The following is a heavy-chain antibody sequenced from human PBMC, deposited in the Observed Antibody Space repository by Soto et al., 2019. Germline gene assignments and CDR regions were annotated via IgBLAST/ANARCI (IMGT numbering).Heavy chain of an antibody. D-gene: IGHD3-10*01. CDR1: GFTFSSYG. V-gene: IGHV3-30*18. CDR3: AKDTGDYGSGTLDY. CDR2: ISYDGSNK. J-gene: IGHJ4*02. Sequence: PGGSLRLSCAASGFTFSSYGMHWVRQAPGKGLEWVAVISYDGSNKYYADSVKGRFTISRDNSKNTLYLQMNSLRAEDTAVYYCAKDTGDYGSGTLDYWGQGTLVTVSS.